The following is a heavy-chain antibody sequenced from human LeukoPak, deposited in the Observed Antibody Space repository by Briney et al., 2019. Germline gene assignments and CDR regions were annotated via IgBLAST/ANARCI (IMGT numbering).Heavy chain of an antibody. CDR3: AKDGGKDLADYYMSD. Sequence: PGGSLRLSCAASGFTFSSYAMSWVRQAPGQGREGGSRLTDTGGSTDYAGSVKSRFIISSDNSKNTVYLQMNSLRAEDTAVYYCAKDGGKDLADYYMSDWGKGTTVTLSS. CDR2: LTDTGGST. D-gene: IGHD3-3*01. J-gene: IGHJ6*03. CDR1: GFTFSSYA. V-gene: IGHV3-23*01.